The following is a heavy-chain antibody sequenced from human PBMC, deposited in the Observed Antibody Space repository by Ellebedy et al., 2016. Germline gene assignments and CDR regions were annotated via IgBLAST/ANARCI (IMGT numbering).Heavy chain of an antibody. CDR3: ATGGDYYGSGSTFDY. Sequence: ASVKVSCKVSGYTLTELSMHWVRQAPGKGLEWMGGFDPEDGETIYAQKFQGRGTMTEDTSTDTAYMELSSLRSEDPAVYYCATGGDYYGSGSTFDYWGQGTLVTVSS. CDR2: FDPEDGET. V-gene: IGHV1-24*01. CDR1: GYTLTELS. D-gene: IGHD3-10*01. J-gene: IGHJ4*02.